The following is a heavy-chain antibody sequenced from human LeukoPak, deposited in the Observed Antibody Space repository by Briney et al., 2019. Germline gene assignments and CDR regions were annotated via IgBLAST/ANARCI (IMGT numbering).Heavy chain of an antibody. CDR2: INLNSGGT. J-gene: IGHJ4*02. CDR3: ARARNYYDSSGSFDY. CDR1: GYTFTGYY. Sequence: ASVKVSCKASGYTFTGYYMHWVRQAPAQGLEWMGWINLNSGGTNYAQKFQGRVTMTRDTSISTAYMELSRMTSYYTAVYYCARARNYYDSSGSFDYWGQGTLVTVSS. D-gene: IGHD3-22*01. V-gene: IGHV1-2*02.